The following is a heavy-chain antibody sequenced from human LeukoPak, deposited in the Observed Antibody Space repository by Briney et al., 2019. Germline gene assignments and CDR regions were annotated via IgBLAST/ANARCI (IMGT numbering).Heavy chain of an antibody. D-gene: IGHD6-19*01. CDR2: IRYDGSNK. CDR3: AKDSHLGALNIAMAGIDY. J-gene: IGHJ4*02. V-gene: IGHV3-30*02. Sequence: GGSLRLSCAASGFTFSSYGMHWVRQAPGKGLEWVAFIRYDGSNKYYADSVKGRFTISRDNSKNTLYLQMNSLRAEDTAVYYCAKDSHLGALNIAMAGIDYWGQGTLVTVSS. CDR1: GFTFSSYG.